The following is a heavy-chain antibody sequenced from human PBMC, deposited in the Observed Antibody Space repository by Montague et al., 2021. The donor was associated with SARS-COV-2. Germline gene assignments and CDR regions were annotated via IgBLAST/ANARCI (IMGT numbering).Heavy chain of an antibody. CDR1: GTSFSGYY. D-gene: IGHD3-10*01. CDR2: INHGGST. J-gene: IGHJ6*03. CDR3: ARLRDGVVPSPILGVGPYYSYYYMDV. V-gene: IGHV4-34*01. Sequence: SETLSLTCAVHGTSFSGYYRNWIRQPPGKGLEWIGEINHGGSTKYSPSLKSRLTISADTSKNQSSLKLTSVAAADTAVYYCARLRDGVVPSPILGVGPYYSYYYMDVWGRGTTVTVSS.